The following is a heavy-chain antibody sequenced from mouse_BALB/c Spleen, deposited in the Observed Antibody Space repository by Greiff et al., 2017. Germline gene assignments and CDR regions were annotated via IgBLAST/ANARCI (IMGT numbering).Heavy chain of an antibody. D-gene: IGHD2-3*01. CDR2: ISSGGSYT. CDR3: ARPIYDGYYFDY. Sequence: EVMLVESGGGLVKPGGSLKLSCAASGFTFSSYAMSWVSQTPEKRLEWVATISSGGSYTYYPDSVKGRFTISRDNAKNTLYLQMSSLRSEDTAMYYCARPIYDGYYFDYWGQGTTLTVSS. V-gene: IGHV5-9-1*01. CDR1: GFTFSSYA. J-gene: IGHJ2*01.